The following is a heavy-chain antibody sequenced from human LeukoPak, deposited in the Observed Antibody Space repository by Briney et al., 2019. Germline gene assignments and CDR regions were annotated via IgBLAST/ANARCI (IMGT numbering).Heavy chain of an antibody. D-gene: IGHD6-13*01. J-gene: IGHJ5*02. V-gene: IGHV1-2*02. CDR3: ARYSSRGGWFDP. CDR1: GYTFTGYY. Sequence: GASVKTSCKASGYTFTGYYMHWVRQAPGQGLEWMGWINPNSGGTNYAQKFQGRVTMTRDTSISTAYMELSRLRSDDTAVYYCARYSSRGGWFDPWGQGTLVTVSS. CDR2: INPNSGGT.